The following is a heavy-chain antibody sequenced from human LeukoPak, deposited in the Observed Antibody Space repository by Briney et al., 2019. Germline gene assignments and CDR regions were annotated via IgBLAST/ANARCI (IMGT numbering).Heavy chain of an antibody. D-gene: IGHD3-9*01. J-gene: IGHJ4*02. CDR1: GYTFTDSY. Sequence: VKVSCKASGYTFTDSYMHWVRQAPGQGLEWMGWINPNSGGTNYAQKFQGRVTMTRDTSITTAYMDLSRLRSDDTAVYYCARGVGGNARWRNFDWSKKIPMRDYFDYWGQGTLVTVSS. CDR2: INPNSGGT. CDR3: ARGVGGNARWRNFDWSKKIPMRDYFDY. V-gene: IGHV1-2*02.